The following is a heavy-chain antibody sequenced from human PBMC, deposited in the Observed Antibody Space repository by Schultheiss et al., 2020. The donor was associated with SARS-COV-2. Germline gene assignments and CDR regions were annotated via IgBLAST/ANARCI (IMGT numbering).Heavy chain of an antibody. D-gene: IGHD2-15*01. Sequence: SETLSLTCTVSGGSISSGGYYWSWIRQHPGKGLEWIGYIYYSGSTYYNPSLKSLVTISVDTSKNQFSLKLSSVTAADTAVYYCASGGVAARIDYWGQGTLVTVSS. CDR2: IYYSGST. CDR1: GGSISSGGYY. J-gene: IGHJ4*02. CDR3: ASGGVAARIDY. V-gene: IGHV4-31*01.